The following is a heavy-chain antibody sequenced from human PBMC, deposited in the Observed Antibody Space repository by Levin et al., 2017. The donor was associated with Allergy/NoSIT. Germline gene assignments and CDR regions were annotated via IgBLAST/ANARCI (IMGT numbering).Heavy chain of an antibody. CDR2: IYHTGSA. D-gene: IGHD6-13*01. J-gene: IGHJ4*02. V-gene: IGHV4-38-2*01. Sequence: SETLSLTCVVSDSSITDGYNWGWIRQPPGKGLEWLGNIYHTGSAYYNPSLKSRVTLSVDRSTNRFSLMLSSVTAADTAVYYCVGQRAAVGAFDHWGQGALVTVSS. CDR3: VGQRAAVGAFDH. CDR1: DSSITDGYN.